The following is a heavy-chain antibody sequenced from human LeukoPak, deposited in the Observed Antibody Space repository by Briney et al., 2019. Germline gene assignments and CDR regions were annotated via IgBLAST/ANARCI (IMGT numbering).Heavy chain of an antibody. J-gene: IGHJ4*02. CDR1: GFTFSNHW. Sequence: GGSLRLSCAAPGFTFSNHWMQWVRQAPGKGLVWVSRINTDGSSTRYADSVKGRFTISRDDAKNTLYLQMNNLRAEDTAVYYCARGTIDPLGYCGSTRCDLDYWGQGTLVTVSS. CDR3: ARGTIDPLGYCGSTRCDLDY. V-gene: IGHV3-74*01. CDR2: INTDGSST. D-gene: IGHD2-2*01.